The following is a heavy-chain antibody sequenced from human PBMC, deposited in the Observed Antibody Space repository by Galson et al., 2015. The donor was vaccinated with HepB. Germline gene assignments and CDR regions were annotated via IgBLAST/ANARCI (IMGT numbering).Heavy chain of an antibody. CDR1: GGSISSGDYY. CDR2: IYYSGST. V-gene: IGHV4-30-4*01. D-gene: IGHD4-11*01. CDR3: ARNHDYSNEGWFDP. J-gene: IGHJ5*02. Sequence: TLSLTCTVSGGSISSGDYYWSWIRQPPGKGLEWIGYIYYSGSTYYNPSLKSRVTISVDTSKNQFSLKLSSVTAADTAVYYCARNHDYSNEGWFDPWGQGTLVTVSS.